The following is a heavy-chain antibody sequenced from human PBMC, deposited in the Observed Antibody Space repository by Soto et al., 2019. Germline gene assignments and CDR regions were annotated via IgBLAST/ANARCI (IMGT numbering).Heavy chain of an antibody. CDR1: GGTFSSYT. J-gene: IGHJ4*02. Sequence: QVQLVQSGAEVKKPGSSVKVSCKASGGTFSSYTISWVRQAPGQGLEWMGRIIPILGIANYAQKFQGRVTITADKSTSTAYMELSSLRSEDTAVYYCARAGGYETIFDYWGQGTLVTGSS. V-gene: IGHV1-69*02. D-gene: IGHD5-12*01. CDR2: IIPILGIA. CDR3: ARAGGYETIFDY.